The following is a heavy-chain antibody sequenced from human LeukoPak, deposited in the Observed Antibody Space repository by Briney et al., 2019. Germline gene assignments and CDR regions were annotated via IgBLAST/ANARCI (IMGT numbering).Heavy chain of an antibody. CDR3: ARGTVTIDYFDY. V-gene: IGHV4-39*07. CDR2: IYSTGRST. D-gene: IGHD4-17*01. J-gene: IGHJ4*02. Sequence: ETLSLTCTVSGGSISSSGSYWGWIRQPPGQGLEYIGTIYSTGRSTYYSPSLKRRVAISVDTSKSQFSLRLNSVTAADTAVYYCARGTVTIDYFDYWGQGTLVTVSS. CDR1: GGSISSSGSY.